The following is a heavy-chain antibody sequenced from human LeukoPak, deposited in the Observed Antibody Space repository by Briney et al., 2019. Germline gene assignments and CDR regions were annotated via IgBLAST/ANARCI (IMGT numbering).Heavy chain of an antibody. Sequence: SETLSLTCSVSGGSLTNYYWGWIRQPPGKGLEFIGYIHSDVTTNYDSSLQSRVAISLDTSKIKFSLRLYSVTAADTALYFSARLNFRGGEALHFDSWGQGTLVTVSS. CDR2: IHSDVTT. D-gene: IGHD3-16*01. J-gene: IGHJ4*02. CDR3: ARLNFRGGEALHFDS. V-gene: IGHV4-4*09. CDR1: GGSLTNYY.